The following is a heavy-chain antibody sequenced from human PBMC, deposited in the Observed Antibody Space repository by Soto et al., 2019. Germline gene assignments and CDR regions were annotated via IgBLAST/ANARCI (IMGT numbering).Heavy chain of an antibody. Sequence: ASVKVSCKASGYTFTSYDINWVRQATGQGLEWMGWMNPNSGNTGYAQKFQGRVTMTRNTSISTAYMELSRLRSEDTAVYYCARVIRGAYYNSPLDTWGQGTVVTVSS. D-gene: IGHD3-10*01. CDR2: MNPNSGNT. CDR3: ARVIRGAYYNSPLDT. J-gene: IGHJ5*02. V-gene: IGHV1-8*01. CDR1: GYTFTSYD.